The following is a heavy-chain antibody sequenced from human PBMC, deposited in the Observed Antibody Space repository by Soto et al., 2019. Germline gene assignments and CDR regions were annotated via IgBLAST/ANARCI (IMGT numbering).Heavy chain of an antibody. J-gene: IGHJ6*02. Sequence: ASVKVSCKASGFSLTGYYFHWIRAAPGQGLEWLGWINPNTGGTTYAQKFQGRVTLTWDTSINTAYMELISLRPDDTAMYYCARERYQVLSDRMDVWGQGTSVTVSS. D-gene: IGHD2-8*01. V-gene: IGHV1-2*02. CDR3: ARERYQVLSDRMDV. CDR2: INPNTGGT. CDR1: GFSLTGYY.